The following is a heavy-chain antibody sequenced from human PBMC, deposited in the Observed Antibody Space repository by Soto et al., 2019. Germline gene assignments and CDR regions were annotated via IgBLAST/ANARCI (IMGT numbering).Heavy chain of an antibody. J-gene: IGHJ5*02. CDR2: IFSNDEK. Sequence: QVTLKESGPVLLKPTETLTLTCTVSGFSLLNAKMGVSWIRQPPGKALEWLAHIFSNDEKSYSTSLKSRLTISTDTSKSQVVLTMTNMDPVDTATYYCARSPRTSLAALNWFDPWGQGTLVTVSS. V-gene: IGHV2-26*01. D-gene: IGHD6-13*01. CDR1: GFSLLNAKMG. CDR3: ARSPRTSLAALNWFDP.